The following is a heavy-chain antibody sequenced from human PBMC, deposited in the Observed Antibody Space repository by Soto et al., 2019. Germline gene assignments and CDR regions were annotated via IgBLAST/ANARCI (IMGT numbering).Heavy chain of an antibody. D-gene: IGHD2-15*01. CDR1: GYSFISHY. CDR3: ACAYLSGGVSPSYFDF. CDR2: INPSGGSA. Sequence: GASVKVSCKASGYSFISHYIHWVRQAPGQGLEWMGFINPSGGSATLAQKFQGRVTMTRDTSTSTVYMELTILRSEDAAVYYCACAYLSGGVSPSYFDFWGQGTLVTVSS. J-gene: IGHJ4*02. V-gene: IGHV1-46*01.